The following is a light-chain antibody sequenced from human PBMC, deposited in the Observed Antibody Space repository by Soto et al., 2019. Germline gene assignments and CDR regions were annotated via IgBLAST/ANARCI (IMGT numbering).Light chain of an antibody. CDR1: QSVGSY. Sequence: EIVLTQSPATLSLSPGESGTLSCRASQSVGSYLAWYQQRPGQTPRLLIYDASNRASDIPARFSGSGSGTDFTLTISSLEHEDFAVYYCQQRYNWPLTFGPGTKVDIK. CDR3: QQRYNWPLT. CDR2: DAS. J-gene: IGKJ3*01. V-gene: IGKV3-11*01.